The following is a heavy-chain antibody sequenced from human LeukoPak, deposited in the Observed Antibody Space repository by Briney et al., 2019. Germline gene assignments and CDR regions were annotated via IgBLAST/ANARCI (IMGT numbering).Heavy chain of an antibody. J-gene: IGHJ4*02. CDR2: IGGTGGNT. V-gene: IGHV3-23*01. CDR1: GFTFSSYA. D-gene: IGHD3-3*01. CDR3: AKEGSRYYDFWSAYDY. Sequence: PGGSLRLSCAASGFTFSSYAMSWVRQAPGKGLEWVSGIGGTGGNTYYADSVKGRFTISRDNSKNTLYLQMNSLRAEDTAVYYCAKEGSRYYDFWSAYDYWGQGTLVTVSS.